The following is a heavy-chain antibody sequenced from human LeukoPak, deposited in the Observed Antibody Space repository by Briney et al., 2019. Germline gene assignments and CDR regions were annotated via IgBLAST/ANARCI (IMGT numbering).Heavy chain of an antibody. CDR2: IKQDGSDK. J-gene: IGHJ3*02. D-gene: IGHD6-13*01. CDR1: GFIFSNFW. V-gene: IGHV3-7*01. Sequence: PGGSLRLSCTASGFIFSNFWMSWVRQAPGKGLEWVANIKQDGSDKYYVDSVKGRFTISRDNAKNSLYLQMNSLRAEDTAVYYCARVGSSWLDAFDIWGQGTMVTVSS. CDR3: ARVGSSWLDAFDI.